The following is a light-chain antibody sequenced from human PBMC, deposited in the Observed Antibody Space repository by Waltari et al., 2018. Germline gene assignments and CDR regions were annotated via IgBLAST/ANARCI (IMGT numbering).Light chain of an antibody. CDR1: QGISSR. V-gene: IGKV1-12*01. J-gene: IGKJ1*01. CDR3: QQVDSFPRT. Sequence: DIQMTQSPSSVSAAVGDRVTLTCRASQGISSRLAWYQQKPGKAPKLLIYDASSLHSGVPSRFSGSGSGTEFTLTISSLQPEDFATYYCQQVDSFPRTFGHGTKVEVK. CDR2: DAS.